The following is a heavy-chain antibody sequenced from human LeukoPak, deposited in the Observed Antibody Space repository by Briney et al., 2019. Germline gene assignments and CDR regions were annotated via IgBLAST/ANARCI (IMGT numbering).Heavy chain of an antibody. CDR2: ISWYSGSI. V-gene: IGHV3-9*01. CDR1: GFTFDDYA. CDR3: ARHRSTDFWTGYYTNYFDY. D-gene: IGHD3/OR15-3a*01. Sequence: GGSLSLSCAASGFTFDDYAMHWVRQAPGKGLAWVSGISWYSGSIGYADSVKGRFTISRDNAKNSLYLQMNSLRAEDTAVYYCARHRSTDFWTGYYTNYFDYWGQGTLVTVSS. J-gene: IGHJ4*02.